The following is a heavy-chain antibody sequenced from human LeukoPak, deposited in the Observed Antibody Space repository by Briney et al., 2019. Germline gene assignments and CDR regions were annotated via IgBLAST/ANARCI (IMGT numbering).Heavy chain of an antibody. Sequence: GGSLRLSCAASGFTFSSYSMNWVRQAPGKGLEWVSYISSSSSTIYYADSVKGRFAISRDNAKNSLYLQMNSLRAEDTAVYYCARDLYYDFWSGYYKGAFDIWGQGTMVTVSS. D-gene: IGHD3-3*01. CDR3: ARDLYYDFWSGYYKGAFDI. CDR2: ISSSSSTI. V-gene: IGHV3-48*01. J-gene: IGHJ3*02. CDR1: GFTFSSYS.